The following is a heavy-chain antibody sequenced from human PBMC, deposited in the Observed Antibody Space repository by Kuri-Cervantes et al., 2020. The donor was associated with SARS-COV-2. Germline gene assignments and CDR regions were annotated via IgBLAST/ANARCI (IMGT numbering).Heavy chain of an antibody. CDR2: IYHSGST. V-gene: IGHV4-30-2*01. Sequence: SCAVSGGSISSGGYSWSWIRQPPGKGLEWIGYIYHSGSTYYNPSLKSRVTISVDRSKNQFSLKLSSVTAADTAVYYCARVVDYYDSSGYYYAHFDYWGQGTLVTVSS. CDR1: GGSISSGGYS. D-gene: IGHD3-22*01. J-gene: IGHJ4*02. CDR3: ARVVDYYDSSGYYYAHFDY.